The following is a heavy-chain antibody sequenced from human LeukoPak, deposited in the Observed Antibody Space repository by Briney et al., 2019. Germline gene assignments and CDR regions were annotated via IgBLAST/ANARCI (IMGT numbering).Heavy chain of an antibody. Sequence: SETLSLTCAVYGGSFSGYYWSWIRQPPGKGLEWIGEINHSGSTNYNPSLKSRVTISVDTSKNQFSLKLSSVTAADTAVYYCARDNIKIVGAIDAFDIWGQGTMVTVSS. CDR3: ARDNIKIVGAIDAFDI. CDR2: INHSGST. CDR1: GGSFSGYY. D-gene: IGHD1-26*01. V-gene: IGHV4-34*01. J-gene: IGHJ3*02.